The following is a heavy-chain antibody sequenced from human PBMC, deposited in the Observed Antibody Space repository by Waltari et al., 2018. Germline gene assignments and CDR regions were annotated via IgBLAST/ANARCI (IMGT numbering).Heavy chain of an antibody. J-gene: IGHJ6*03. CDR3: ARGSSTSHRTMDV. Sequence: QVQLVQSGAEVKKPGASVKVSCKASGYTFTGYYMHWVRQAPGQGLAWMGRIKPNSGGTNYAQKFQGRVTRTRDTSISTAYMELSSLRSEDMAVYYCARGSSTSHRTMDVWGKGTTVTVSS. CDR2: IKPNSGGT. V-gene: IGHV1-2*06. D-gene: IGHD2-2*01. CDR1: GYTFTGYY.